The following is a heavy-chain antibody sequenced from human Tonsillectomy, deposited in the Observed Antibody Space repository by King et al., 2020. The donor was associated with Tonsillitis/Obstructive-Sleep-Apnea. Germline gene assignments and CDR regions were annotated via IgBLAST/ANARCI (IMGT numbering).Heavy chain of an antibody. J-gene: IGHJ4*02. V-gene: IGHV3-21*01. D-gene: IGHD2-15*01. CDR1: GFTFSSYR. CDR3: ARDSRVVAATRNDY. CDR2: ISSRRSYI. Sequence: VQLVEAGGGLVKPGGSLRLSCAASGFTFSSYRMNLVRQAPGKGLEWGSSISSRRSYIYYADSVKGRFTISRDNAKNSLYLQMNSLRAEDTAVYYCARDSRVVAATRNDYWGQGTLVTVSS.